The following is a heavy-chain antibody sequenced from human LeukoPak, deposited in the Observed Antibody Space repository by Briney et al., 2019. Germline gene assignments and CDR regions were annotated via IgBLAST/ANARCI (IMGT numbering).Heavy chain of an antibody. CDR3: ATLSYCRGDC. D-gene: IGHD2-21*01. Sequence: GGSLRLSCAASGFSFSAYYMHWVRQVPGKGLVWVSRINTDGSSTAYADSVKGRFTNSRDNAKNTLYLQMNSLRDEDTAVYYCATLSYCRGDCWGQGTLVTVSS. CDR1: GFSFSAYY. CDR2: INTDGSST. J-gene: IGHJ4*02. V-gene: IGHV3-74*01.